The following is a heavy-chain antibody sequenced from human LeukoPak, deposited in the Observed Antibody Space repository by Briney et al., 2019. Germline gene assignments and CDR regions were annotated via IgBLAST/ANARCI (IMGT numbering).Heavy chain of an antibody. CDR3: VSFYETN. CDR2: INSDGSWT. D-gene: IGHD2-2*01. J-gene: IGHJ4*02. CDR1: GNYW. Sequence: PGGSLRLSCAASGNYWMHWVRQAPGKELVWVSHINSDGSWTGYADSVKGRFTISKDNAKNTVYLQMNNLGAEDTAVYYCVSFYETNWGRGTLVTVSS. V-gene: IGHV3-74*01.